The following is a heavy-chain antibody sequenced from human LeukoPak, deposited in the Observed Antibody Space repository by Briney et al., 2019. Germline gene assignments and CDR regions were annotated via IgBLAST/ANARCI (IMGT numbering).Heavy chain of an antibody. J-gene: IGHJ3*02. V-gene: IGHV3-23*01. Sequence: GGSLRLSCAASGFTFGSYAMSWVRQAPGKGLEWVSAISGSGGSTYYADSVKGRFTISRDNSKNTLYLQMNSLRAEDTAVYYCAKDGYQLLLRADALDIWGQGTMVTVSS. D-gene: IGHD2-2*01. CDR1: GFTFGSYA. CDR2: ISGSGGST. CDR3: AKDGYQLLLRADALDI.